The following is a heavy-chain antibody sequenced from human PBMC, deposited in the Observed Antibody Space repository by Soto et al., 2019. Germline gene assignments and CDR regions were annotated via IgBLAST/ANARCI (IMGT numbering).Heavy chain of an antibody. CDR2: ISSSGGST. Sequence: EVQLLESGGGLVQPGGSLRLSCAASGFTFRSYAMRWVRQAPGKGLEWVSSISSSGGSTDYADSVKGRFAISRDNSRNTLFLQMNSLRAEDTATYYCANDGGSGYWDFEYWGQGTLVTVSS. V-gene: IGHV3-23*01. CDR3: ANDGGSGYWDFEY. D-gene: IGHD3-22*01. J-gene: IGHJ4*02. CDR1: GFTFRSYA.